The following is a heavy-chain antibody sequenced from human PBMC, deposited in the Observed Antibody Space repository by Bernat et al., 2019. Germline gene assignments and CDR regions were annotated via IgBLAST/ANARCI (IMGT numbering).Heavy chain of an antibody. V-gene: IGHV1-69*01. CDR3: AREGTASFIAGAGTRGDSFDC. J-gene: IGHJ4*02. Sequence: QVQLVQSGAEVKKPGSSVKVSCKASGGTFSSYAISWVRQAPGQGLEWMGGIIPIFGTANYEQKFQGKVTHTADEATSTAYMELSRLGSEETAVYCWAREGTASFIAGAGTRGDSFDCWGQGSLVTDSS. CDR2: IIPIFGTA. CDR1: GGTFSSYA. D-gene: IGHD6-13*01.